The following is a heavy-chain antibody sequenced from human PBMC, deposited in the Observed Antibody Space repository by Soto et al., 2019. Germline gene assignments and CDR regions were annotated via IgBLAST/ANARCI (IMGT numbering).Heavy chain of an antibody. J-gene: IGHJ3*02. CDR3: ARAYYDFWSGSRGAFDI. CDR2: INAGNGNT. CDR1: GYTFTSYA. V-gene: IGHV1-3*01. Sequence: GASVKVSCKASGYTFTSYAMHWVRQAPGQRLEWMGWINAGNGNTKYSQKFQGRVTITRDTSASTAYMELSSLRSEDTAVYYCARAYYDFWSGSRGAFDILGQGTMVTVS. D-gene: IGHD3-3*01.